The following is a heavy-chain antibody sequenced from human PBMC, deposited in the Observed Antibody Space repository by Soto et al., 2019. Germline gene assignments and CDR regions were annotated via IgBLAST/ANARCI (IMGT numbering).Heavy chain of an antibody. CDR3: AKDRHPFARGWFGRGFDP. J-gene: IGHJ5*02. D-gene: IGHD6-19*01. Sequence: SETLSLTCTVSGGSISSYYWSWIRQPPGKGLEWIGYIYYSGSIGYGDSVKGRFTISRDNAKNSLYLQMNSLSAEDTALYYCAKDRHPFARGWFGRGFDPWGQGTLVTVSS. V-gene: IGHV4-59*01. CDR1: GGSISSYY. CDR2: IYYSGSI.